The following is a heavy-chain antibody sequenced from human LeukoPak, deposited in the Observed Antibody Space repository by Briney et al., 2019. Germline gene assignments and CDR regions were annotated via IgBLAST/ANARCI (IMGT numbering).Heavy chain of an antibody. CDR3: ARAGISSSAEYFQH. V-gene: IGHV3-30-3*01. D-gene: IGHD6-6*01. CDR2: ISYDGSNK. CDR1: GFTFSSYA. Sequence: GRSLRLSCAASGFTFSSYAMHWVRQAPGEGLEWVAVISYDGSNKYYADSVKGRFTISRDNSKNTLYLRMNSLRAEDTAVYYCARAGISSSAEYFQHWGQGTLVTVSS. J-gene: IGHJ1*01.